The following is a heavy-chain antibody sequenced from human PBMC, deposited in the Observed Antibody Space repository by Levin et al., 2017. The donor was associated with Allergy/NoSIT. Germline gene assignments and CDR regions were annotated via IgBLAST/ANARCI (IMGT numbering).Heavy chain of an antibody. D-gene: IGHD2-21*02. CDR2: ITGSRSYI. J-gene: IGHJ4*02. CDR1: GFPFSNYS. CDR3: ARDVCGGDCPSPFFEY. Sequence: GESLKISCAASGFPFSNYSMNWVRQAPGKGLEWVSSITGSRSYIYYADSVKGRFTISRDNAKNSLYLQMTSLRAEDTAVYYCARDVCGGDCPSPFFEYWGQGTLVTVSS. V-gene: IGHV3-21*01.